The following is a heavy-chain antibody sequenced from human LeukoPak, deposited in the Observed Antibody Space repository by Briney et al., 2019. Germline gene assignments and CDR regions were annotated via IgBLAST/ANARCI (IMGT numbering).Heavy chain of an antibody. J-gene: IGHJ4*02. V-gene: IGHV3-23*01. CDR3: AKEDSYYDSSGYYYGGHFDY. D-gene: IGHD3-22*01. CDR2: ITCSVSST. CDR1: GFTFSIYA. Sequence: GGSLRLSCAASGFTFSIYAMSCVRQAPGKGLEWVSAITCSVSSTYYADSVKGRFTISRNNSKNTPHLQMKSLRPEDTAVYYCAKEDSYYDSSGYYYGGHFDYWGQGTLVTVSS.